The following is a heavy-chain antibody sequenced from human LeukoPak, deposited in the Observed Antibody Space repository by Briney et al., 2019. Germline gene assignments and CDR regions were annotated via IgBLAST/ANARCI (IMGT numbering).Heavy chain of an antibody. Sequence: SSETLSLTCTVSGDSISGHYWSWFRQPPGKELEGMGYIYYSGTTDYNPSLKSRVTISVDTSKNQFSLKLSSVTAADTAVYYCARVKDSSSAPDWYFDLWGRGTLITVSS. D-gene: IGHD6-6*01. CDR2: IYYSGTT. CDR3: ARVKDSSSAPDWYFDL. V-gene: IGHV4-59*11. CDR1: GDSISGHY. J-gene: IGHJ2*01.